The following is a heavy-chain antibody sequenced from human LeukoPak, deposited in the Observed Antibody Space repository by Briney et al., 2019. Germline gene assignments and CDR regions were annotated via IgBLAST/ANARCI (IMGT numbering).Heavy chain of an antibody. CDR2: ISTSGDNT. J-gene: IGHJ6*02. CDR3: ARDPYYYGMDV. V-gene: IGHV3-23*01. Sequence: PGGSLRLSCAASGFTFSSYAMTWVRQAPGKGLEWVSAISTSGDNTYYADSVKGRFTISRDNSKNTLYLQMNSLRAEDTAVYYCARDPYYYGMDVWGQGTTVTVSS. CDR1: GFTFSSYA.